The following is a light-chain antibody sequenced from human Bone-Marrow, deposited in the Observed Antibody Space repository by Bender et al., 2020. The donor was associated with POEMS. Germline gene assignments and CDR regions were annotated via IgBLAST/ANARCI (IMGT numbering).Light chain of an antibody. CDR2: DVT. V-gene: IGLV2-14*03. Sequence: SALTQPASVSGSLGQSITISCTGGNDDIGGYKFVSWYQQHPGKAPRLIIFDVTHRPSGVSERFSGSKSGTLASLAISDIQSEDEGDYYCSSWDDSLSGWVFGGGTKLTVL. CDR3: SSWDDSLSGWV. CDR1: NDDIGGYKF. J-gene: IGLJ3*02.